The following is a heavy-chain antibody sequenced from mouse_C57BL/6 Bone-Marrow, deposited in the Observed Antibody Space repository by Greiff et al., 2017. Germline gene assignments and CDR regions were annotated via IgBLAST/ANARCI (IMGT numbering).Heavy chain of an antibody. Sequence: EVQRVQSGGGLVKPGGSLKLSCAASGFTFSSYAMSWVRQTPEKRLEWVATISDGGSCTNNPDKVKGRFTISIDNAKNNLYLQMSQLKSEDTAMYYCARQVWTGTFAYWGQGTLVTVSA. CDR2: ISDGGSCT. V-gene: IGHV5-4*01. J-gene: IGHJ3*01. CDR1: GFTFSSYA. D-gene: IGHD4-1*01. CDR3: ARQVWTGTFAY.